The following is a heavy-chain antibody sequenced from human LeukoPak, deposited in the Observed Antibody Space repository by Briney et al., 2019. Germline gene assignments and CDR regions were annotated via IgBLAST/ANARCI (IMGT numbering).Heavy chain of an antibody. J-gene: IGHJ4*02. D-gene: IGHD5-24*01. Sequence: GGSLRLSCTASGFTFSSYWMNWVRQAPGKGLEWVASIKQDGSEKYYVDSVKGRSTISRDNAKKSLYLQMNSLRAEDTAVYYCARETEMANLDYWGQGTLVTVSS. V-gene: IGHV3-7*04. CDR3: ARETEMANLDY. CDR1: GFTFSSYW. CDR2: IKQDGSEK.